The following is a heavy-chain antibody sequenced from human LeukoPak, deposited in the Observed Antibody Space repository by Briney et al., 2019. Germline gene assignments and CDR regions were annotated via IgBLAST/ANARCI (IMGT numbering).Heavy chain of an antibody. CDR1: GYSFTSYW. CDR3: ARRGSSWSY. CDR2: IYPGDSDT. Sequence: GESLLISSKGSGYSFTSYWIGCLRQMPGKRLESMGIIYPGDSDTRYSPSFQGQVTISADKSISTAYLQWSSLKASDTAMYYCARRGSSWSYWGQGTLVTVSS. D-gene: IGHD6-13*01. V-gene: IGHV5-51*01. J-gene: IGHJ4*02.